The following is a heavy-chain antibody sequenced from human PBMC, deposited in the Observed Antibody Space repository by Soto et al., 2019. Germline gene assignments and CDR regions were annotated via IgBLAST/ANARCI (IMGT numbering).Heavy chain of an antibody. D-gene: IGHD3-3*01. CDR1: GYTFTSYG. V-gene: IGHV1-18*01. CDR3: ARDNVELRFSPRHKDAFAI. J-gene: IGHJ3*02. Sequence: ASVKVSCKASGYTFTSYGISWVRQAPGQGLEWMGWISAYNGNTNYAQKLQGRVTMTTDTSTSTAYMELRSLRSDDTAVYYCARDNVELRFSPRHKDAFAIWGQGTMVTVSS. CDR2: ISAYNGNT.